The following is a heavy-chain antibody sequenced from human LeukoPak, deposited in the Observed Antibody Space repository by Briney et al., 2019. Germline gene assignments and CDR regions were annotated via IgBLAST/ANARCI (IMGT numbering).Heavy chain of an antibody. CDR3: ARDRTHGYYYFDY. CDR1: GFTVSSNY. D-gene: IGHD6-25*01. Sequence: GGSLRLSCAASGFTVSSNYMSWVRQAPGKGLEWVSVIYSGGSTYYADSVKGRFTISRDNSKNTLYLQMNSLRAEDTAVYYCARDRTHGYYYFDYWGQGTLVTVSS. CDR2: IYSGGST. V-gene: IGHV3-66*01. J-gene: IGHJ4*02.